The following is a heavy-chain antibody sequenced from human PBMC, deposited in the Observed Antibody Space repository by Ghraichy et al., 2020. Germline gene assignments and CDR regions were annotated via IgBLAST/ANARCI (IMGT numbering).Heavy chain of an antibody. V-gene: IGHV4-34*01. Sequence: SQTLSLTCAVYGGSFSAYYWSWIRQPPGKGLEWIGEINHSGSTNYNPSLKSRVTISVDTSKNQFSLKLSSVTAADTAVYYCARGGISYYYGSGSAPFDYWGQGTLVTVSS. CDR1: GGSFSAYY. CDR3: ARGGISYYYGSGSAPFDY. J-gene: IGHJ4*02. D-gene: IGHD3-10*01. CDR2: INHSGST.